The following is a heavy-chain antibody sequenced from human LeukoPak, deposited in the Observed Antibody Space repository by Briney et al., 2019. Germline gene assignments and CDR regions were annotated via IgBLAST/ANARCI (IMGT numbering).Heavy chain of an antibody. CDR3: ARGYDLDWYFDL. Sequence: ASVKVSCKASGGTFSSYAISWVRQAPGQGLEWMGGIIPILGIANYAQKFQGRVTITADKSTSTAYMELSSLRSEDTAVYYCARGYDLDWYFDLWGRGTLVTVSS. J-gene: IGHJ2*01. CDR1: GGTFSSYA. V-gene: IGHV1-69*10. D-gene: IGHD3-3*01. CDR2: IIPILGIA.